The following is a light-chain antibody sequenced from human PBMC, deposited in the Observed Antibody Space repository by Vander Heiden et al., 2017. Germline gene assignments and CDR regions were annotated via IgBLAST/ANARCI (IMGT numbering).Light chain of an antibody. CDR1: QDISNY. CDR3: QQNDNVPPYT. J-gene: IGKJ2*01. CDR2: DAS. V-gene: IGKV1-33*01. Sequence: DIQMTQSPSSLSASVGDRVTITCQASQDISNYLNWYQQKPGKAPKLLIYDASNLETGVPSRFSASGYGTDFTFTISSRQPEDIATYYCQQNDNVPPYTFGPGTKLEIK.